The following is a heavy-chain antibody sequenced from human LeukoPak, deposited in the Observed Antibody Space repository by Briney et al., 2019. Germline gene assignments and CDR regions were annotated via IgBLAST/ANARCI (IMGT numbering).Heavy chain of an antibody. CDR1: GFTFSSTW. Sequence: GGSLRLSCAASGFTFSSTWMHWFRQAPGKGLVWVSRINSDGSTIYADSVKGRFTISRDNAKNTLYLQMNSLRAEDTAVYCCARDNYYAVDYWGQGTLVTVSS. J-gene: IGHJ4*02. CDR3: ARDNYYAVDY. CDR2: INSDGST. V-gene: IGHV3-74*01. D-gene: IGHD2-2*01.